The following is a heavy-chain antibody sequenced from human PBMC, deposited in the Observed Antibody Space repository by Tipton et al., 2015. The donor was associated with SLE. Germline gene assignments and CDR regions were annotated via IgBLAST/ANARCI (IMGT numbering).Heavy chain of an antibody. CDR3: ASGYSSSWYAAFDI. V-gene: IGHV4-4*09. CDR1: GGSISSYY. J-gene: IGHJ3*02. D-gene: IGHD6-13*01. Sequence: TLSLTCTVSGGSISSYYWSWIRQPPGMGLEWIGYIYTSGSTNYNPSLKSRVTISVDTSKNHFSLKLSSVPAADTAVYYCASGYSSSWYAAFDIWGQGTMVTVSS. CDR2: IYTSGST.